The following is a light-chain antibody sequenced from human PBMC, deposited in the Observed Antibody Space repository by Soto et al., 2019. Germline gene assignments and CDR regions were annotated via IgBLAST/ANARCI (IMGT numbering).Light chain of an antibody. CDR1: QSISSY. Sequence: IQVTQSPSSLSASVGDRVTITCRASQSISSYLNWYRQQPGRAPNLLIYAASKLQSGVPSRFSGSGSGTDFTLTISRLQPGDFAIYYCHQSYSAPWTFGQGTKVEIK. V-gene: IGKV1-39*01. CDR3: HQSYSAPWT. J-gene: IGKJ1*01. CDR2: AAS.